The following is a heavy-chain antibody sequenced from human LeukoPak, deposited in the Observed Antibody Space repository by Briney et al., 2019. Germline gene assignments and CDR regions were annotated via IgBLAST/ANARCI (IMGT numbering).Heavy chain of an antibody. J-gene: IGHJ4*02. CDR1: GFTFSSYW. CDR2: INSDVSST. V-gene: IGHV3-74*01. D-gene: IGHD3-10*01. CDR3: ARDWDYYGSGSYYWD. Sequence: PGGSLRLSCAASGFTFSSYWMHWVRQAPGKGLVWVSRINSDVSSTSYADSVKGRLTISRDNAKNTLYLQMNSLRAEDTAVYYCARDWDYYGSGSYYWDWGQGTLVTVSS.